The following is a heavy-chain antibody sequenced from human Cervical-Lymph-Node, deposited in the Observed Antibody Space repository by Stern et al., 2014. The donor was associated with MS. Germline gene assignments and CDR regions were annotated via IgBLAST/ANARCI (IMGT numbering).Heavy chain of an antibody. D-gene: IGHD6-19*01. Sequence: QMQLVQSGAEVKKPGASVKVSCQASGYTFTSYYMHWVRQAPGQGLEWMGIINPSGGSKSYAQKFQGRVIMTGDTSTSTVYMELSSLRSEDTAVYYCAREVAGHRLGMMDVWGQGTTVTVSS. V-gene: IGHV1-46*01. J-gene: IGHJ6*02. CDR3: AREVAGHRLGMMDV. CDR1: GYTFTSYY. CDR2: INPSGGSK.